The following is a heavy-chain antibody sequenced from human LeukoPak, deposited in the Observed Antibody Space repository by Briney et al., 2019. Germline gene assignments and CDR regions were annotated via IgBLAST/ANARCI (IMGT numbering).Heavy chain of an antibody. CDR1: GFTFSSYA. J-gene: IGHJ4*02. CDR2: ISGSGGST. V-gene: IGHV3-23*01. Sequence: GGSLRLSCAASGFTFSSYAMSWVRQAPGKGLEWVSAISGSGGSTYYAESVKGRFTISRDNSKNTLYLQMNSLRAEDTAVYYCAKSRSGIAAAGTNYWGQGTLVTVSS. D-gene: IGHD6-13*01. CDR3: AKSRSGIAAAGTNY.